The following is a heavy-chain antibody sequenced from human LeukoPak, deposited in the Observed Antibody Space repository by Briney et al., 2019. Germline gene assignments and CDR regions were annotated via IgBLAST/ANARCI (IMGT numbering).Heavy chain of an antibody. CDR2: ISHDGSNN. V-gene: IGHV3-30*18. CDR1: GFTVSSNY. J-gene: IGHJ4*02. CDR3: AKVRVGTAHFDY. D-gene: IGHD2-15*01. Sequence: PGGSLRLSCAASGFTVSSNYMRWVRQAPGKGLEWVVVISHDGSNNNYADSVKGRFTISRDNSKNTLYLQMNSLRPEDTAVYYCAKVRVGTAHFDYWGQGTLVTVSS.